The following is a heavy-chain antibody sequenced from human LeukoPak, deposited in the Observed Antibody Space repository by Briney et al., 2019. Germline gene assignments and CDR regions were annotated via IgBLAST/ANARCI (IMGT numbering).Heavy chain of an antibody. Sequence: GGSLRLCCAASGFTFGNYWMGWVRQAPGEGLEWLAIIKQDGSDKYYVDSVKGRFTISRDNTKKALFLQMNSLRSEDTAIYYCARTILAPWGQGTLVIVSS. CDR3: ARTILAP. D-gene: IGHD3-3*01. V-gene: IGHV3-7*05. CDR1: GFTFGNYW. CDR2: IKQDGSDK. J-gene: IGHJ5*02.